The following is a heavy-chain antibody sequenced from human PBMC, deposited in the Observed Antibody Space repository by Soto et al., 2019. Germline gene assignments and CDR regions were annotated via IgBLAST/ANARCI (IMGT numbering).Heavy chain of an antibody. CDR1: GFTFSSYW. D-gene: IGHD2-2*01. J-gene: IGHJ6*03. V-gene: IGHV3-7*01. CDR2: IKQDGSEK. CDR3: ARVAGRKDQLLSPYYYYYYMDV. Sequence: EVQLVESGGGLVQPGGSLRLSCAASGFTFSSYWMSWVRQAPGKGLEWVANIKQDGSEKYYVDSVKGRFTISRDNAKNSLYRQTNSLRAEDTAVYYCARVAGRKDQLLSPYYYYYYMDVWGKGTTVTVSS.